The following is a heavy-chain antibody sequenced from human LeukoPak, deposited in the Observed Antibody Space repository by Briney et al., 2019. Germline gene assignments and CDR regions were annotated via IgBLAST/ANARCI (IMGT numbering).Heavy chain of an antibody. D-gene: IGHD3-9*01. CDR1: GFTFSSYG. CDR2: ISGSDGRT. Sequence: GGTLRLSCAASGFTFSSYGMSWVRQAPGKGLEWVSAISGSDGRTYYADSVKGRFTVSRDNSKNTLYLQMNSLRAEDTAVYYCARQGGDAYYDILTGPYYYYMDIWGKGTTVTVSS. J-gene: IGHJ6*03. V-gene: IGHV3-23*01. CDR3: ARQGGDAYYDILTGPYYYYMDI.